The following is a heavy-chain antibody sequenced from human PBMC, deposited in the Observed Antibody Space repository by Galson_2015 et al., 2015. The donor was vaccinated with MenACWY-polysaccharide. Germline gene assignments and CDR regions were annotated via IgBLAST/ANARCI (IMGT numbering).Heavy chain of an antibody. D-gene: IGHD5-12*01. CDR2: INHSGRT. J-gene: IGHJ4*02. Sequence: QTPGKGLEWIGEINHSGRTNYNPSLKSRVTVSVDTSKSQISLNLNSVTAADTAVYYCARGGLEWLRFDSWGQGTLVTVSS. V-gene: IGHV4-34*01. CDR3: ARGGLEWLRFDS.